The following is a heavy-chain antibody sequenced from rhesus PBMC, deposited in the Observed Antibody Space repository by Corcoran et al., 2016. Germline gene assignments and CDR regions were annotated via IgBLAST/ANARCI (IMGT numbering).Heavy chain of an antibody. CDR1: GGSISGNY. V-gene: IGHV4-80*01. D-gene: IGHD3-3*01. CDR3: AKHTGFSFDY. J-gene: IGHJ4*01. Sequence: QVQLQESGPGLVKASETLTLTCAVSGGSISGNYWSWIRQPPGQGLEWIGQINGNIGTPDSKPSLKSRVPISKDASKNQFSLKLSSVTAADTAVYYCAKHTGFSFDYWGQGVPVTVSS. CDR2: INGNIGTP.